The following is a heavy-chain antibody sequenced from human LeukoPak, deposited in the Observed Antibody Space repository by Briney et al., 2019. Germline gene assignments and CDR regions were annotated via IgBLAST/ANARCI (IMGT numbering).Heavy chain of an antibody. CDR3: ARFTSGYYGYFDY. Sequence: ASVKVSCKASGYTFTNYGISWVRQAPGRGLEWMGWISAYSGNTNYAQKLQGRVTMTRDTSISTAYMELSRLRSDDTAVYYCARFTSGYYGYFDYWGQGTLVTVSS. CDR2: ISAYSGNT. V-gene: IGHV1-18*01. J-gene: IGHJ4*02. D-gene: IGHD3-22*01. CDR1: GYTFTNYG.